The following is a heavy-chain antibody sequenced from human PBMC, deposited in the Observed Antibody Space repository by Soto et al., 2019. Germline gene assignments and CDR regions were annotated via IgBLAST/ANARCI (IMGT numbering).Heavy chain of an antibody. CDR1: GFTFSSYW. J-gene: IGHJ6*03. Sequence: GGSLRLSCAASGFTFSSYWMHWVRQAPGKGLVWVSRINSDGSSTSYADSVKGRFTISRDNAKNTLYLQMNSLRAEDTAVYYCASGTFGGVIARRDYYYMDVWGKGTTVTVSS. V-gene: IGHV3-74*01. D-gene: IGHD3-16*02. CDR3: ASGTFGGVIARRDYYYMDV. CDR2: INSDGSST.